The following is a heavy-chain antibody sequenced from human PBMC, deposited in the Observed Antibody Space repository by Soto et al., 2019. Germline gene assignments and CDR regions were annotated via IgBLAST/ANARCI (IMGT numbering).Heavy chain of an antibody. CDR2: ISGSGGST. J-gene: IGHJ4*02. V-gene: IGHV3-23*01. Sequence: WGWLRFPCSASGSTFSSYAKRWGRQVPGKGRAGISAISGSGGSTYYADSVKGRFTISRDNSKNTLYLQMNSLRAEDTAVYYCAADYWGQGTLVTVSS. CDR3: AADY. CDR1: GSTFSSYA.